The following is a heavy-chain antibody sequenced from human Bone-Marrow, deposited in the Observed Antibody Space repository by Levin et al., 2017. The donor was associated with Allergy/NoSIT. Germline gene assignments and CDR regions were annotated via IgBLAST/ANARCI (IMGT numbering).Heavy chain of an antibody. CDR1: GFTFGSYA. CDR2: LSGNAGTI. J-gene: IGHJ4*02. Sequence: GGSLRLSCTASGFTFGSYAMNWVRQAPGKALEWVSVLSGNAGTIYYADSVRGRFTISRDNFKNTLYLQMNSLRAEDTALYYCAKSSAYDSSSYYFDSWGQGTPVTVSS. D-gene: IGHD3-22*01. CDR3: AKSSAYDSSSYYFDS. V-gene: IGHV3-23*01.